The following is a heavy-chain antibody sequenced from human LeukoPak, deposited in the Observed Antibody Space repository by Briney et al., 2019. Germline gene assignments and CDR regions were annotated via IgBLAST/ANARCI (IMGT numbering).Heavy chain of an antibody. CDR3: ARTNPVYGDYDY. Sequence: GGSLRPSCAASGFTFSSYGMHWVRQAPGKGLEWVAFIRYDGSDKYYADSVNGRFTISRDISRNTLLLQMNSLRPDDTAVHYCARTNPVYGDYDYWGQGTLVTVSS. CDR2: IRYDGSDK. J-gene: IGHJ4*02. CDR1: GFTFSSYG. V-gene: IGHV3-30*02. D-gene: IGHD4-17*01.